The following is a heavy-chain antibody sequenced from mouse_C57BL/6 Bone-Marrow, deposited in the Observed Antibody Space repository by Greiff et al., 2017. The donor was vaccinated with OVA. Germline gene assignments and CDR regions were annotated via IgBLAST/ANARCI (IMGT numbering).Heavy chain of an antibody. V-gene: IGHV1-4*01. J-gene: IGHJ2*01. D-gene: IGHD1-1*01. CDR1: GYTFTSYT. CDR2: INPSSGYT. CDR3: ARSTVAPYY. Sequence: QVQLKESGAELARPGASVKMSCKASGYTFTSYTMHWVKQRPGQGLEWIGYINPSSGYTKYNQKFKDKATLTADKSSSTAYMQLSSLTSEDSAVYYCARSTVAPYYWGQGTTLTVSS.